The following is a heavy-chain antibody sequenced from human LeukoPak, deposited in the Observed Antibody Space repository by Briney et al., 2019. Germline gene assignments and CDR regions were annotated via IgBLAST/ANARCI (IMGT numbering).Heavy chain of an antibody. D-gene: IGHD6-6*01. CDR2: ISNDGSNK. CDR3: ARVVVSSSSDYFDY. J-gene: IGHJ4*02. V-gene: IGHV3-30-3*01. Sequence: GGSLRLSCAASGLTFGSYAMHWVRQAPGKGLEWVALISNDGSNKYYADSVKGRFTISRDNSKNTLYLQMNSLRAEDTAVYYCARVVVSSSSDYFDYWGQGTLVTVSS. CDR1: GLTFGSYA.